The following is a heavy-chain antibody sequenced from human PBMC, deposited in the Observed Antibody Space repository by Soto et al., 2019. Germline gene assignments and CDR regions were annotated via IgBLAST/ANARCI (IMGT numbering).Heavy chain of an antibody. J-gene: IGHJ4*02. CDR1: GFTFSSYG. D-gene: IGHD1-7*01. Sequence: GGSLRLSCAASGFTFSSYGMHWVRQAPGKGLEWVAVISYDGSNKYYADSVKGRFIISRDNSKNTLYLQMNSLRAEDTAVYYCAKQRGTNWNYAGFDYWGQGTLVTVSS. CDR2: ISYDGSNK. V-gene: IGHV3-30*18. CDR3: AKQRGTNWNYAGFDY.